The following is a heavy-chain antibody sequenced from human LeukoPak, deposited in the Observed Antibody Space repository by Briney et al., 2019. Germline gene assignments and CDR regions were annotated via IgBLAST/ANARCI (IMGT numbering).Heavy chain of an antibody. CDR1: GGSISSYY. D-gene: IGHD4-17*01. Sequence: SETQSLTCTVSGGSISSYYWSWIRQPPGKGLEWIGYIYYSGSTNYNPSLKSRVTISVDTSKNQFSLKLSSVTAADTAVYYCARQDYGDYNYFDYWGQGTLVTVSS. CDR3: ARQDYGDYNYFDY. J-gene: IGHJ4*02. V-gene: IGHV4-59*08. CDR2: IYYSGST.